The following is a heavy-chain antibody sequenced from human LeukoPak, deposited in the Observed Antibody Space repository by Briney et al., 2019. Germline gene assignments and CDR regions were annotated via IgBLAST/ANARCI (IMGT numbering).Heavy chain of an antibody. V-gene: IGHV3-30*02. CDR1: GFTFSSYG. D-gene: IGHD2-2*01. CDR2: IRYDGSNK. J-gene: IGHJ4*02. Sequence: PGGSLRLSCAASGFTFSSYGMHWVRQAPGKGLEWVAFIRYDGSNKYYADSVKGRFTISRDNSKNTLYLQMNSLRAEDTAVYYCAKDRGTYCSSTSCYYFDYWGQGTLVTVSS. CDR3: AKDRGTYCSSTSCYYFDY.